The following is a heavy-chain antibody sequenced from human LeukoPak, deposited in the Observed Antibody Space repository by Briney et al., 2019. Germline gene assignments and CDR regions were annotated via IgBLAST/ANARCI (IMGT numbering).Heavy chain of an antibody. D-gene: IGHD3-10*02. Sequence: GGSLRLSCAASGFTFSSYSMNWVRQAPGKGLEWVSYINSSSSTIYYADSVKGRFTISRDNAKNSLYLQMNSLRAEDTAVYYCAELGITMIGGVWGKGTTVTISS. CDR3: AELGITMIGGV. J-gene: IGHJ6*04. V-gene: IGHV3-48*04. CDR1: GFTFSSYS. CDR2: INSSSSTI.